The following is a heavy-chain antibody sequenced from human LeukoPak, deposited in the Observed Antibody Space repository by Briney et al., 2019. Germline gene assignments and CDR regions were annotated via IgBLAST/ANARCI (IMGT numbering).Heavy chain of an antibody. Sequence: GGALRLSCAASGFTFSSYAMHWVRQAPGKGLEYVSAISSNGGSTYYANSVKGRFTISRDNSKNTLYLQMGSLGAEDMAVYYCARGPFRCSGGSCYLDYWGQGTLVTVSS. CDR3: ARGPFRCSGGSCYLDY. D-gene: IGHD2-15*01. CDR1: GFTFSSYA. V-gene: IGHV3-64*01. J-gene: IGHJ4*02. CDR2: ISSNGGST.